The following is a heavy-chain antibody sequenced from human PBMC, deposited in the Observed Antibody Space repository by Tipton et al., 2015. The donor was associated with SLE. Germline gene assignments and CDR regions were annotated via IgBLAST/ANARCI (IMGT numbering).Heavy chain of an antibody. J-gene: IGHJ6*03. CDR1: GGSISSYY. CDR3: AKDSLTNYYMDV. D-gene: IGHD1-1*01. CDR2: IYYSGST. Sequence: TLSLTCTVSGGSISSYYWSWIRQPPGKGMEWIGYIYYSGSTNYNPSLKSRVTISVDTSKNQFSLKLSSVTAADTAVYYCAKDSLTNYYMDVWGKGTTVTVSS. V-gene: IGHV4-59*01.